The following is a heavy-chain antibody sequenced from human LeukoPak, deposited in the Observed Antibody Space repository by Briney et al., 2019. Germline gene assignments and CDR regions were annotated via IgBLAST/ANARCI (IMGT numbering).Heavy chain of an antibody. J-gene: IGHJ3*02. CDR1: GGTISRYY. CDR3: ARDRRRDLLHAFDI. Sequence: SETLSLTCTVSGGTISRYYWSWIRQPPGKGLEWIAYIDYSGSTNYNPSLKSRLTLSLDASKNQFSLKLSSVTAADTAVYYCARDRRRDLLHAFDIWGQGTMVTASS. CDR2: IDYSGST. D-gene: IGHD1-26*01. V-gene: IGHV4-59*01.